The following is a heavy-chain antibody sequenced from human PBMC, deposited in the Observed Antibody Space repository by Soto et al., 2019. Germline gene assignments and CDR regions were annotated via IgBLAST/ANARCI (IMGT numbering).Heavy chain of an antibody. Sequence: QVQLVESGGGVVQPGRSLRLSCAASGFTFSSYGMHWVRQAPGKGLEWVAVIWYDGSNKYYADSVKGLFTISRDNSKNSLYLQMNSLRAEDTAVYCCARASHYYGSGSPLDYWGQGTLVTVSS. CDR2: IWYDGSNK. V-gene: IGHV3-33*01. CDR3: ARASHYYGSGSPLDY. CDR1: GFTFSSYG. D-gene: IGHD3-10*01. J-gene: IGHJ4*02.